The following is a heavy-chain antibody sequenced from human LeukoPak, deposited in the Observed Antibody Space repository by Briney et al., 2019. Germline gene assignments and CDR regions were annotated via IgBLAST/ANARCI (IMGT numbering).Heavy chain of an antibody. CDR3: ATDARWYYGSGSHY. Sequence: ASVKVSCKVSGYTLTELSMHWVRQAPGKGLEWMGGFDPEDGETIYAQKFQGRVTMTEDTSTDTAYMELSSLRSEDTAVYYCATDARWYYGSGSHYWGQGTLVTVSS. J-gene: IGHJ4*02. CDR1: GYTLTELS. V-gene: IGHV1-24*01. CDR2: FDPEDGET. D-gene: IGHD3-10*01.